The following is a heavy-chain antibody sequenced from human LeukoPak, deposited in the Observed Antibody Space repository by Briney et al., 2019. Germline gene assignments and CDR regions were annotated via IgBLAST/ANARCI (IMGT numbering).Heavy chain of an antibody. D-gene: IGHD6-6*01. V-gene: IGHV1-18*01. CDR3: ARVTELVENWFDP. CDR2: ISAYNGNT. Sequence: ASVKVPCKASGYTFTSYGISWVRQAPGQGLEWMGWISAYNGNTNYAQKLQGRVTMTTDTSTSTAYVELRSLRSDDTAVYYCARVTELVENWFDPWGQGTLVTVSS. CDR1: GYTFTSYG. J-gene: IGHJ5*02.